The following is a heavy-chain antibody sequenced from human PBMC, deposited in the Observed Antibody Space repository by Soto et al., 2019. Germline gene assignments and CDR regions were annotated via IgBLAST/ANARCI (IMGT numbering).Heavy chain of an antibody. J-gene: IGHJ4*02. CDR2: IYYSGST. D-gene: IGHD3-3*01. V-gene: IGHV4-59*08. Sequence: SETRSLTCTVSGVSITNYYWSWIRQPPGKGLEWMGYIYYSGSTSYNPSLKSRVTISVDTARNQFSLKLSSVTAADTAVYYCARLGAERIDFWSGYSKYADYWGQGTLVTVS. CDR3: ARLGAERIDFWSGYSKYADY. CDR1: GVSITNYY.